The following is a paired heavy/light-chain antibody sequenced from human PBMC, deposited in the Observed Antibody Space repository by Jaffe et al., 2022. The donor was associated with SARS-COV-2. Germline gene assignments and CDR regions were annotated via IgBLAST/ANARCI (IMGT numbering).Light chain of an antibody. V-gene: IGKV3-20*01. Sequence: EIVLTQSPGTLSLSPGGRATLSCRASQTVSGSYLAWYQQRPGQAPRLLIHDISSRAAGIPERFSGSGSGTDFTLTISRLEPEDFAVYYCQQYSKSPWTFGLGTKVEIK. J-gene: IGKJ1*01. CDR1: QTVSGSY. CDR3: QQYSKSPWT. CDR2: DIS.
Heavy chain of an antibody. J-gene: IGHJ6*03. D-gene: IGHD3-9*01. V-gene: IGHV1-69*01. Sequence: QVQLVQSGAEVKKPGSSVKVSCKGSGDSINDYVITWVRQAPGQGLEWMGGIIPIFRTANYAQKFQGRVTITADELTNTAFMEMSSLRSEDTAIYYCARGFRYLDWLSGGLGRGYNYYMDVWGTGTTVIVSS. CDR1: GDSINDYV. CDR2: IIPIFRTA. CDR3: ARGFRYLDWLSGGLGRGYNYYMDV.